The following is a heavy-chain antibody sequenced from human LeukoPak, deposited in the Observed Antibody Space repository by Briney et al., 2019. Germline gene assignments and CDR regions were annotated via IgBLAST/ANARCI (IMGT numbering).Heavy chain of an antibody. D-gene: IGHD3-10*01. V-gene: IGHV3-23*01. Sequence: GGSLRLSFVASEFTFSTYAMSWVRQAPGKGPEWVSGISSAGDSTFYADSVKGRFTISRDNSKNTLYLQMNYVRVEDTAIYYCADFGSGSYIFDYWGQGTLVTVSS. J-gene: IGHJ4*02. CDR1: EFTFSTYA. CDR3: ADFGSGSYIFDY. CDR2: ISSAGDST.